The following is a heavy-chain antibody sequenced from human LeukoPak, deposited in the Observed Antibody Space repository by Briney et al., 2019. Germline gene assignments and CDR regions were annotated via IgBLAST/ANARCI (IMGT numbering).Heavy chain of an antibody. CDR2: INPSGGST. Sequence: ASVKVSCKASGYTFTSYYMHWVRQAPGQGLEWMGIINPSGGSTSYAQKFQGRVTMTRDMSTSTAYMELSSLRSEDTAVYYCARRFFDQDFFDYWGQGTLVTVSS. V-gene: IGHV1-46*01. CDR3: ARRFFDQDFFDY. J-gene: IGHJ4*02. D-gene: IGHD3-9*01. CDR1: GYTFTSYY.